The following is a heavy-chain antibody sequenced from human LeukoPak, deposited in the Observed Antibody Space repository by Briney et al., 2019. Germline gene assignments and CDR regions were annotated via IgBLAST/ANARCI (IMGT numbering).Heavy chain of an antibody. CDR2: IYYTGIT. CDR3: ARASIAAARYVRFDP. CDR1: GASMNSFY. D-gene: IGHD6-13*01. Sequence: PSETLSLTCAVSGASMNSFYWSWIRQPPGKGLEWIGYIYYTGITNYNPSLKSRVTISADTSKNQFSLKLSSVTAADTAVYYCARASIAAARYVRFDPWGQGTLITVSS. J-gene: IGHJ5*02. V-gene: IGHV4-59*01.